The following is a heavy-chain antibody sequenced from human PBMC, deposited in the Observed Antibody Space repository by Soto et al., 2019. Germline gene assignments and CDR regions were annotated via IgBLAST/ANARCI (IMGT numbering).Heavy chain of an antibody. J-gene: IGHJ5*02. Sequence: PGGSLRLSCAASGFTFSSYWMSWVRQAPGKWLEWVANIKQDGSEKYYVDSVKGRFTISRDNAKNSLYLQMNSLRAEDTAVYYCARGWLGYWFDPWGQGXLVTVYS. V-gene: IGHV3-7*01. CDR2: IKQDGSEK. D-gene: IGHD3-22*01. CDR1: GFTFSSYW. CDR3: ARGWLGYWFDP.